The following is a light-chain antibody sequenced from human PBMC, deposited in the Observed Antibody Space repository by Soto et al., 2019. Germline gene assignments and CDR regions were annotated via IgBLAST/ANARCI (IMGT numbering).Light chain of an antibody. CDR1: SSNIGAGYN. CDR3: QSYDSRVRVV. J-gene: IGLJ2*01. CDR2: GNS. V-gene: IGLV1-40*01. Sequence: VLTQPPSVSGAPGQRVTISCTGSSSNIGAGYNVHWYQQLPGTAPKLLIYGNSNRPSRVPDRFSGSKSGTSASLAITGLQAEDEADYYCQSYDSRVRVVFGGGTKLTVL.